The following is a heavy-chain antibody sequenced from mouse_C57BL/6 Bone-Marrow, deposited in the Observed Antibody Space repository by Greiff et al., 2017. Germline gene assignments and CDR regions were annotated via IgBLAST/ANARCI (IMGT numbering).Heavy chain of an antibody. CDR2: IYPGDGDT. V-gene: IGHV1-82*01. CDR3: ARARNPYAMDY. J-gene: IGHJ4*01. CDR1: GYAFSSSW. Sequence: QVQLQQSGPELVKPGASVKISCKASGYAFSSSWMNWVKQRPGKGLEWIGRIYPGDGDTNYNGKFKGKATLTADKSSSTAYMQLSSLTSEDSEVYFCARARNPYAMDYWGQGTSVTVSS. D-gene: IGHD6-1*01.